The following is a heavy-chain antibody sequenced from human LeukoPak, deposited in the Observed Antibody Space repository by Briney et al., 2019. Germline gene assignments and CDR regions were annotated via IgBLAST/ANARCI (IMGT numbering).Heavy chain of an antibody. V-gene: IGHV3-23*01. CDR2: ISGSGGST. D-gene: IGHD3-16*02. J-gene: IGHJ4*02. Sequence: GGSLRLSCAASGFTFSSYAMSWVRQAPGKGLEWVSAISGSGGSTYYADSVRGRFTISRDNSKNTLYLQMNSLRAEDTAVYYCAFRLRLGELSAYYFDYWGQGTLVTVSS. CDR1: GFTFSSYA. CDR3: AFRLRLGELSAYYFDY.